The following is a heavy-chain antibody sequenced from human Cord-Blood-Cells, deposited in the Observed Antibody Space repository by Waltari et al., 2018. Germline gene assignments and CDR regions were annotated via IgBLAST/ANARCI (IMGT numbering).Heavy chain of an antibody. J-gene: IGHJ4*02. D-gene: IGHD2-2*01. CDR1: GFTFSSYS. Sequence: EVQLVESGGGLVQPGGSLRLSCAASGFTFSSYSMNWVRQAPGKVLEWVSYISSSSTIYYADSVKGRFTISRDNAKNSLYLQMNSLRDEDTAVYYCARDQDCSSTSCYDYWGQGTLVTVSS. V-gene: IGHV3-48*02. CDR2: ISSSSTI. CDR3: ARDQDCSSTSCYDY.